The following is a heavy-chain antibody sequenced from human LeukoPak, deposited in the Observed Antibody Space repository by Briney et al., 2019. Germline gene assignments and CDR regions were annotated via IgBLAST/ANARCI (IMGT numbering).Heavy chain of an antibody. J-gene: IGHJ4*02. D-gene: IGHD6-13*01. CDR1: GGSISSGGYY. Sequence: SETLSLTCTVSGGSISSGGYYWSWIRQHPGKGLEWIGYIYYSGSTYYNPSLKSRVTISVDTSKNQFSLKLSSVTAADTAVYYCARALRSSKKMYYFGYWGQGTLVTVSS. CDR3: ARALRSSKKMYYFGY. CDR2: IYYSGST. V-gene: IGHV4-31*03.